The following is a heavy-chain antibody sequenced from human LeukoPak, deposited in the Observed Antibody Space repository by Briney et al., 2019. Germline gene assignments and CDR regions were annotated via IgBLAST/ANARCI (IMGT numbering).Heavy chain of an antibody. D-gene: IGHD3-10*01. J-gene: IGHJ4*02. CDR3: AKEALRYYYGSGSYPTDY. Sequence: PGRSLRLSCAASGFTFSSYGMHWVRQAPGKGLEWVAVISYDGSNKYYADSVKGRFTISRDNSKNTLYLQMNSLRAEDTAVYYCAKEALRYYYGSGSYPTDYWGQGTLVTVSS. V-gene: IGHV3-30*18. CDR1: GFTFSSYG. CDR2: ISYDGSNK.